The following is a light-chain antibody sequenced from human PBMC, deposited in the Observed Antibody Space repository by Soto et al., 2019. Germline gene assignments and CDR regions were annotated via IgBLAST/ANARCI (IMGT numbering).Light chain of an antibody. V-gene: IGKV1-5*03. CDR1: QSISSY. CDR2: EAS. CDR3: QQSSNYPWT. J-gene: IGKJ1*01. Sequence: DIQMTQFPSTLSASVGDRVTITCRASQSISSYLAWYQQKPGKAPKLLIYEASGLESGVPSRFSGSGYGTEFTRTISSLQPDDFATYYCQQSSNYPWTFGQGTKVEVK.